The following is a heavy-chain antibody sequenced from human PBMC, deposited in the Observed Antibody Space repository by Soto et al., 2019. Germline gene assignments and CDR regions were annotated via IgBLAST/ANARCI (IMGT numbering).Heavy chain of an antibody. CDR3: ARRQLPRGDYYYGMDV. J-gene: IGHJ6*02. Sequence: PGGSLRLSCAASGFTFSSYSMNWVRQAPGKGLEWVSSISSSSSYIYYADSVKGRFTISRDNAKYSLYLQMNSLRAEDTAVYYCARRQLPRGDYYYGMDVWGQGTTVTVSS. V-gene: IGHV3-21*01. D-gene: IGHD6-6*01. CDR2: ISSSSSYI. CDR1: GFTFSSYS.